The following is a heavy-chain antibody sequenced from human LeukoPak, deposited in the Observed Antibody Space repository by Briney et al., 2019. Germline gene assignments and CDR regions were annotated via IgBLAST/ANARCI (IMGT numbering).Heavy chain of an antibody. V-gene: IGHV4-59*01. Sequence: PSETLSLTCTVSGDSISGSHWSWIRQPPGKGLEWIGYIFHTGSTSYNPSLQSRVTISLDTSKNQSSLKLNSVTAADTAVYFCARDRPFDNWGQGTLVTVSS. CDR1: GDSISGSH. CDR2: IFHTGST. CDR3: ARDRPFDN. J-gene: IGHJ4*02.